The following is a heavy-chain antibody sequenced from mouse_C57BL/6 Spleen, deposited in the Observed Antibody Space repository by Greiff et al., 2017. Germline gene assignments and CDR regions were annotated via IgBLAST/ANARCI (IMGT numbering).Heavy chain of an antibody. J-gene: IGHJ4*01. CDR3: ARYSGSSLRAMDD. CDR1: GYTFTSYW. V-gene: IGHV1-52*01. Sequence: VQLQQPGAELVRPGSSVKLSCKASGYTFTSYWMHWVKQRPIQGLEWIGNIDPSDSETHYNQKFKDKATLTVDKSSSTAYMQLSSLTSEDSAVYYGARYSGSSLRAMDDWGQGTSVTVSS. D-gene: IGHD1-1*01. CDR2: IDPSDSET.